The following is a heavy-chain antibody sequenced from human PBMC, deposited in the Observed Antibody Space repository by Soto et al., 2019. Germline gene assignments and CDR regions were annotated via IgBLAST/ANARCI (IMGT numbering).Heavy chain of an antibody. CDR3: ARGRYGDY. CDR2: ISAHNGNK. Sequence: QVHLVQSGAEVRKPGASVKVSCKGSGYTFTSYGITWVRQAPGQGLEWMGWISAHNGNKNYAQKLQARFTVTRNTSTSPAYMQLRILRSDDTAVYYCARGRYGDYWRQRALVTVSS. CDR1: GYTFTSYG. J-gene: IGHJ4*02. D-gene: IGHD1-1*01. V-gene: IGHV1-18*01.